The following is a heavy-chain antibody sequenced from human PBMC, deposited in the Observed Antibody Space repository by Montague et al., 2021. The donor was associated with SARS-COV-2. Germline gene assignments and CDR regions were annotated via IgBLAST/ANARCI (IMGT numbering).Heavy chain of an antibody. Sequence: SETLSLTCAVYDGSFSGYYWSWIRQLPGKGLEWIGEINHSGSTNYNPSLKSRVTISVDTSKNQFSLELNSVSAADTAVYYCARGQVTIFGVLIMLPAAGALDIWGQGTMVTVSS. D-gene: IGHD3-3*01. CDR1: DGSFSGYY. CDR3: ARGQVTIFGVLIMLPAAGALDI. CDR2: INHSGST. J-gene: IGHJ3*02. V-gene: IGHV4-34*01.